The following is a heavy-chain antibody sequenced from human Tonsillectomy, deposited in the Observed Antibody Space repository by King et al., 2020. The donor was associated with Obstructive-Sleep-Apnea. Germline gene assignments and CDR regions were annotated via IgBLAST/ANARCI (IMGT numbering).Heavy chain of an antibody. V-gene: IGHV3-23*04. CDR3: ARDLYDFWSGNCGPIGDYYYYGMDL. J-gene: IGHJ6*02. CDR1: GFTFSSYA. D-gene: IGHD3-3*01. Sequence: VQLVESGGGLVQPGGSLRLSCAASGFTFSSYAMSWVRQAPGKGLEWVSAISGSGGTTFYADSVKGRFTISRDTSKNTLYLQMNSLRAEETAVYYCARDLYDFWSGNCGPIGDYYYYGMDLWGQGTTVTVSS. CDR2: ISGSGGTT.